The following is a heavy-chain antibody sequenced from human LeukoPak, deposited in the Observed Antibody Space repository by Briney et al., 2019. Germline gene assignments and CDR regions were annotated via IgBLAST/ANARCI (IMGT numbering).Heavy chain of an antibody. D-gene: IGHD3-10*01. CDR2: ISGSGGST. CDR3: ARARHRREITSGTDY. Sequence: PGGSLRLSCAASGFTFSSYAMSWVRQAPGKGLEWVSAISGSGGSTYYADFVKGRFTISRDNSKNTLYLQMNSLRAEDTAVYYCARARHRREITSGTDYWGQGTLVTVSS. V-gene: IGHV3-23*01. CDR1: GFTFSSYA. J-gene: IGHJ4*02.